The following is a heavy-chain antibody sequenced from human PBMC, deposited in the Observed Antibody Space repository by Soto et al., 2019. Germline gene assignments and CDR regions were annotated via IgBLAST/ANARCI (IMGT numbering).Heavy chain of an antibody. CDR1: GDSISSSY. CDR3: ARGVLELLLSDSEYYDMDV. CDR2: IDDTGNT. D-gene: IGHD3-3*01. Sequence: PSETLSLTCTVSGDSISSSYWNWIRQAPGKGLEWIGYIDDTGNTNYNPSLKSRVTLSVDPPNNQYSLKLSSVTAADTAVYYCARGVLELLLSDSEYYDMDVWAQETTLTISS. J-gene: IGHJ6*03. V-gene: IGHV4-59*01.